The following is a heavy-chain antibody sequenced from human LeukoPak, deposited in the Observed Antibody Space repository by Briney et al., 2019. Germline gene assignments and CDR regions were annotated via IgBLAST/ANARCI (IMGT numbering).Heavy chain of an antibody. J-gene: IGHJ4*02. V-gene: IGHV1-69*05. CDR3: ARVEVAAAGNV. CDR2: IIPIFGTA. Sequence: ASVKVSCKASGGSFSSYAISWVRQAPGPGLEWMGGIIPIFGTANYAQKFQSRVTITTDESTSTAYMELSSLRSEDTAVYYCARVEVAAAGNVWGQGTLVTVSS. CDR1: GGSFSSYA. D-gene: IGHD6-13*01.